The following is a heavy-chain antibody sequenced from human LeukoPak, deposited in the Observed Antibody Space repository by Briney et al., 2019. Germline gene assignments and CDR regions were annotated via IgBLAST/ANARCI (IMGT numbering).Heavy chain of an antibody. CDR2: ISAYNGNT. D-gene: IGHD3-9*01. Sequence: ASVKVSCKASGYTFTSYGISWVRQAPGQGLEWMGWISAYNGNTNYAQKLQGRVTMTTDTSTSTAYMELRSLRSDDTAVYYCARDSETVLRYFDWSPDPWRVWGQGTLVTVSS. V-gene: IGHV1-18*01. CDR1: GYTFTSYG. J-gene: IGHJ4*02. CDR3: ARDSETVLRYFDWSPDPWRV.